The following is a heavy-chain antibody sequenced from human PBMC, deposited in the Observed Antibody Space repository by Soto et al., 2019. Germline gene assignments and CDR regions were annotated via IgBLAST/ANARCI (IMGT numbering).Heavy chain of an antibody. CDR1: GFTFRNCG. J-gene: IGHJ4*02. CDR3: AKDPSGSGWYFDY. Sequence: GGSLRLSCAACGFTFRNCGMHWVRQAPGKGLEWVVVISYDGSNKYYADSVKGRFTISRDNSKNTLYLQMNSLRAEDTAVYYCAKDPSGSGWYFDYWGQGT. V-gene: IGHV3-30*18. CDR2: ISYDGSNK. D-gene: IGHD6-19*01.